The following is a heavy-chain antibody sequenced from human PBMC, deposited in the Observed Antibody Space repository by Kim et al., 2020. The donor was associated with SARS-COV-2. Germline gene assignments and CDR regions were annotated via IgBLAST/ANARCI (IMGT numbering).Heavy chain of an antibody. CDR2: ISWDGGNR. J-gene: IGHJ6*02. CDR1: GFTFDDYT. Sequence: GGSLRLSCAASGFTFDDYTMYWVRQPPGKGLEWVSLISWDGGNRYYSGSVKGRFTISRDNTKNSLYLEMNSLRSEDSAVYYCTRVSYRSSWDASPLGYQGLVVWGHGTTVTVSS. CDR3: TRVSYRSSWDASPLGYQGLVV. V-gene: IGHV3-43*01. D-gene: IGHD2-15*01.